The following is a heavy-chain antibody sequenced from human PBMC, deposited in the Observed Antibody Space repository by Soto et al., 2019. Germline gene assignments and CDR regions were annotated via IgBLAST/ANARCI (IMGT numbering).Heavy chain of an antibody. J-gene: IGHJ6*02. Sequence: PGGSLRLSCAASGVTFSSYAMRWVRQAPGKGLEWVPAISGSGGSTYYADSVKGRFTISRDNSKNTLYLQMNSLRAEDTAVYYCAKEELYYDFWSGPMAPGYYYGMDVWGQGTTVTVSS. CDR1: GVTFSSYA. CDR3: AKEELYYDFWSGPMAPGYYYGMDV. CDR2: ISGSGGST. V-gene: IGHV3-23*01. D-gene: IGHD3-3*01.